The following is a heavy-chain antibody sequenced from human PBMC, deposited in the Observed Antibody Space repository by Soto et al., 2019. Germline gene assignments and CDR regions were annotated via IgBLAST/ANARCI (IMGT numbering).Heavy chain of an antibody. CDR2: TYYRSRWYN. D-gene: IGHD2-8*02. J-gene: IGHJ6*03. CDR1: GDSVSSNNAA. Sequence: PSQTLSLTCAISGDSVSSNNAAWNWIRQSPSRGLEWLGRTYYRSRWYNDYAVSVKSRITVNPDTSKNQFSLQLTSVTPEDTAVYFCAGASRHYWDYMDVWGKGSTVTVSS. V-gene: IGHV6-1*01. CDR3: AGASRHYWDYMDV.